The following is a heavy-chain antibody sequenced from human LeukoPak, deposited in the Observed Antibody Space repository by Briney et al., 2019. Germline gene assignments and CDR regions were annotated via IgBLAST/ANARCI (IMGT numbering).Heavy chain of an antibody. J-gene: IGHJ4*02. CDR1: GGSISSGGYY. V-gene: IGHV4-31*03. D-gene: IGHD2-15*01. Sequence: SQTQSLTCTVSGGSISSGGYYWSWIRQHPGKGLEGIGYIYYRGSTYYNPSLKSRVTISVDTSKNQFSLKLSSVPAADTAVYYCARVNLPLAATPVPNFDYWGQGTLVTVSS. CDR3: ARVNLPLAATPVPNFDY. CDR2: IYYRGST.